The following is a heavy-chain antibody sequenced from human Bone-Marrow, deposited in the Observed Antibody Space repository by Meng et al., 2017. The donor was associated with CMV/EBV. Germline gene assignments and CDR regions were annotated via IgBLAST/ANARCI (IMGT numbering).Heavy chain of an antibody. Sequence: SLKISCAASGFTFSSYGMHWVRQAPGKGLEWVAVIWYDGSNKYYADSVKGRFTISRDNSKNTLYLQMNSLRAEDTAVYYCAKDWGNYYDSVYYYYGMDVWGQGTTVTVSS. CDR1: GFTFSSYG. D-gene: IGHD3-22*01. CDR3: AKDWGNYYDSVYYYYGMDV. J-gene: IGHJ6*02. CDR2: IWYDGSNK. V-gene: IGHV3-33*06.